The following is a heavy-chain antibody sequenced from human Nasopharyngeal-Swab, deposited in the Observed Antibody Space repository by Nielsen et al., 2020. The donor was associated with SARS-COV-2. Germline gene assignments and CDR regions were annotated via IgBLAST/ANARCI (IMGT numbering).Heavy chain of an antibody. CDR1: GFTFSSYT. CDR3: AKDREATYYYGSGSFDY. CDR2: ITGSGDAT. Sequence: LSLTCGASGFTFSSYTMSWVRQAPGRGLEWVSAITGSGDATNYADSVRGRFTISRDNSKSTLYLQMNSLRAEDTAVYYCAKDREATYYYGSGSFDYWGQGTLVTVSS. V-gene: IGHV3-23*01. D-gene: IGHD3-10*01. J-gene: IGHJ4*02.